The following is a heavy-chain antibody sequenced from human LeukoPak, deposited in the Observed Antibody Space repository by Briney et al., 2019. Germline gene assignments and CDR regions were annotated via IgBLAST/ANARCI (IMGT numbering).Heavy chain of an antibody. CDR2: MNPNSGNT. D-gene: IGHD6-13*01. V-gene: IGHV1-8*01. CDR3: ARGRASSWYGGVDY. CDR1: GYTFTSYD. J-gene: IGHJ4*02. Sequence: ASVRVSCKASGYTFTSYDINWVRQATGQGLEWMGWMNPNSGNTGYAQKFQGRVTMTRNTSISTAYMELSSLRSEDTAVYYCARGRASSWYGGVDYWGQGTLVTVSS.